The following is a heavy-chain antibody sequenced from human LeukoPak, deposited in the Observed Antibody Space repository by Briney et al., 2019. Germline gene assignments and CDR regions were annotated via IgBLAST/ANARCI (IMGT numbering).Heavy chain of an antibody. V-gene: IGHV4-39*07. CDR3: ARDRSYDYVWGSYDAFDI. CDR1: GGSINSGTYY. CDR2: IYHSGST. J-gene: IGHJ3*02. D-gene: IGHD3-16*01. Sequence: PSETLSLTCTVSGGSINSGTYYWGWIRQPPGKGLEWIGSIYHSGSTYYNPSLKSRVTISVDTSKNQFSLKLSSVTAADTAVYYCARDRSYDYVWGSYDAFDIWGQGTMVTVSS.